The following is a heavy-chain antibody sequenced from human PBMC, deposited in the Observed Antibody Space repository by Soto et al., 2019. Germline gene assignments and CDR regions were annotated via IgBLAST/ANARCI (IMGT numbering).Heavy chain of an antibody. CDR3: AREKDSSGLGGLNWFDP. Sequence: PSETLSLTCTVSGGSISSGGYYWSWIRQHPGKGLEWIGYIYYSGSTYYNPSLKSRVTISVDTSKNQLSLKLSSVTAADTAVYYCAREKDSSGLGGLNWFDPWGQGTLVTVSS. D-gene: IGHD3-22*01. J-gene: IGHJ5*02. CDR1: GGSISSGGYY. CDR2: IYYSGST. V-gene: IGHV4-31*03.